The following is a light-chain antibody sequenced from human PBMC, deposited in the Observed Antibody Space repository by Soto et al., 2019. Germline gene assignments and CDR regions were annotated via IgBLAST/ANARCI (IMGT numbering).Light chain of an antibody. CDR2: GAS. CDR3: QQYNTWPIA. V-gene: IGKV3-15*01. Sequence: ESVLTQSPATLSVSPGERVTLSCRVSQSVDSNFAWYQQRPGQAPRLLIYGASIRATDIPARFSGSGSGTDFTLTISSLQSEDFVVYYCQQYNTWPIAFGQGTRLEIK. J-gene: IGKJ5*01. CDR1: QSVDSN.